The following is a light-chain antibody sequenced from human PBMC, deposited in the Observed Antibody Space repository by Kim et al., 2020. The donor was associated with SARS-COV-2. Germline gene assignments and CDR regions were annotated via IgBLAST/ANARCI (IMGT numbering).Light chain of an antibody. CDR3: QLAYMVPFT. Sequence: ASVGDSVTITCRASRDINTWVAWYQQKPGKAPKLLISAASTLESGIPSRFSGSGSGTDFALTISSLQPDDFATYFCQLAYMVPFTFGPGTKVDIK. V-gene: IGKV1-12*02. J-gene: IGKJ3*01. CDR1: RDINTW. CDR2: AAS.